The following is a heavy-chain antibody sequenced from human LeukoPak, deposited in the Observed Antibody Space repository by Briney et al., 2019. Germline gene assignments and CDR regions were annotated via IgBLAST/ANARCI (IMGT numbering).Heavy chain of an antibody. CDR1: GFTFSSYE. J-gene: IGHJ4*02. CDR3: ARDKSRITMGLFDY. Sequence: PGGSLRLSCAASGFTFSSYEMNWVRQAPGSGLEWVSAISGSGGSTYYADSVRGRFTISRDNSKNTLYLQMNSLRAEDTAVYYCARDKSRITMGLFDYWGQGTLVTVSS. V-gene: IGHV3-23*01. CDR2: ISGSGGST. D-gene: IGHD3-10*01.